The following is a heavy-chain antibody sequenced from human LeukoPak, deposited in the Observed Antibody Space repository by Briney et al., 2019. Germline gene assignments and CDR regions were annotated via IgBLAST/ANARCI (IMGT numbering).Heavy chain of an antibody. CDR2: ISHSGST. V-gene: IGHV4-4*02. CDR3: ARDLSAGYCSSTSCPFYF. D-gene: IGHD2-2*01. Sequence: SESLSLTCAVSGGSISSSNWGCCVRQPPGKGVEWIGAISHSGSTNYNPSIESRVTISVDKAKNQFSLKLSSVTAADTAVYYCARDLSAGYCSSTSCPFYFWGQGTLVTVSS. CDR1: GGSISSSNW. J-gene: IGHJ4*02.